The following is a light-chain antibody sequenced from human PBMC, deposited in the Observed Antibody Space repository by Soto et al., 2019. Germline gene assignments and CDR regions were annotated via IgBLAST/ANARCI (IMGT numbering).Light chain of an antibody. J-gene: IGLJ7*01. CDR3: ASWDDSLSVFV. Sequence: QSALTQPASVSGSPGQSITISCTGTSSDVGSYNLVSWYQHHPGKAPKLLIFEGSKRPSGVSYRFSGSKSGNTASLTISGLQAEDEADYHCASWDDSLSVFVFGTGTQLTVL. V-gene: IGLV2-23*01. CDR1: SSDVGSYNL. CDR2: EGS.